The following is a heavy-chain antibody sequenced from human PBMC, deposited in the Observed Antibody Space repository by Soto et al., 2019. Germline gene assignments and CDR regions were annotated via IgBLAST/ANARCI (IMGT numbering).Heavy chain of an antibody. V-gene: IGHV1-3*01. D-gene: IGHD3-22*01. J-gene: IGHJ4*02. CDR2: INAGNGNT. CDR1: GYTFTSYA. Sequence: QVQLVQSGAEVKKPGASVKVSCKASGYTFTSYAMHWVRQAPGQRLEWMGWINAGNGNTKYSQKYQGRVTITRDTSASTAYMGLSSLRSEDTAVYYCARSSGYYYVDYWGKGTLVTVPS. CDR3: ARSSGYYYVDY.